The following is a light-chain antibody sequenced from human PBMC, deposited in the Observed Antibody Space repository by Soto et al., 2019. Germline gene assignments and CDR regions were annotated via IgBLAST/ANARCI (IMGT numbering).Light chain of an antibody. Sequence: QSVLTQPPSVSAAPGQTVTISCSGGGSNIGSNSVSWYQQVPGTAPKLLLYDNDKRPSGIPDRFSGSKSGTSATLGITGLQTADEDDYYCGTWESYLSVGVFGGGTKLTVL. CDR1: GSNIGSNS. V-gene: IGLV1-51*01. CDR2: DND. J-gene: IGLJ2*01. CDR3: GTWESYLSVGV.